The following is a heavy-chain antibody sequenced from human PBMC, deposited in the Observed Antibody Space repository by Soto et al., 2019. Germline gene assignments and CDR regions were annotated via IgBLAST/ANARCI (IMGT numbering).Heavy chain of an antibody. J-gene: IGHJ3*02. V-gene: IGHV3-30*18. CDR1: GFTFSSYG. CDR2: ISYDGSNK. Sequence: GGSLRLSCAASGFTFSSYGMHWVRQAPGKGLEWVAVISYDGSNKYYADSVKGRFTISRDNSKNTLYLQMNSLRAEDTAVYYCAKDKSSGERYAFDIWGQGTMVTVSS. CDR3: AKDKSSGERYAFDI. D-gene: IGHD3-22*01.